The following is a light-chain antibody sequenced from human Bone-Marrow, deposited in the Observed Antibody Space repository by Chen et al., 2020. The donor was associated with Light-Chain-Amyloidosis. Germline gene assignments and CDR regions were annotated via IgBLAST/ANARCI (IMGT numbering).Light chain of an antibody. CDR3: SSFTITNTWI. CDR1: SSDVGGYNY. J-gene: IGLJ2*01. V-gene: IGLV2-14*01. Sequence: QSALTQPASVSGSPGQSITIPCTGTSSDVGGYNYVSWYQQHPGKAPKLMIYEVTNRPSGISTRFSGSKSGNTASLTISGLRAEDGADYYCSSFTITNTWIFGGGTKLTVL. CDR2: EVT.